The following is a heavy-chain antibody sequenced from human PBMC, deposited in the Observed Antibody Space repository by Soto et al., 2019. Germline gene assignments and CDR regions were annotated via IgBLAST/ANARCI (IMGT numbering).Heavy chain of an antibody. V-gene: IGHV3-23*01. CDR1: GFTFKAYA. D-gene: IGHD4-4*01. Sequence: GGSLRLSCVASGFTFKAYAMGWVRQAPGKGLEWVSSITATNGNTYYADSVRGRFTISRDNSGNSLFLQMNGLRPEDSALYYCAKDEGTSSTVFDYWGQGTLVTVSS. CDR2: ITATNGNT. CDR3: AKDEGTSSTVFDY. J-gene: IGHJ4*02.